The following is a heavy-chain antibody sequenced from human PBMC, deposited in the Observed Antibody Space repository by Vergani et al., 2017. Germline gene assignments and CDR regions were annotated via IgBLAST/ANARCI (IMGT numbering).Heavy chain of an antibody. CDR2: LSGSGGLT. V-gene: IGHV3-23*01. CDR1: GFTFTNFA. CDR3: AKVKGPGYYDSSCYCDY. Sequence: EVQLLESGGNLVQPGGSLRPSCAASGFTFTNFAMTWVRQAPGEGLEWVSGLSGSGGLTYYADSVKGRFTISSDNSKNTMFLQMKNLKAEDTTVYYCAKVKGPGYYDSSCYCDYWGRGTLVTVSS. D-gene: IGHD3-22*01. J-gene: IGHJ4*02.